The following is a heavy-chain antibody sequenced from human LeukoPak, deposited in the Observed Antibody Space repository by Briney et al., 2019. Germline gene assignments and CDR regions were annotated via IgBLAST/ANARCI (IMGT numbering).Heavy chain of an antibody. V-gene: IGHV3-30*02. CDR1: GFTFSNYG. D-gene: IGHD5-18*01. J-gene: IGHJ4*02. Sequence: GGSLRLSCAASGFTFSNYGMHWVRQAPGKGLEWVAFIRYDGSNKYYADSVKGRFTISRDNSKNTLYLQMNSLRAEDTAVYYCAKDHVQLWLLDYWGQGTPVTVSS. CDR3: AKDHVQLWLLDY. CDR2: IRYDGSNK.